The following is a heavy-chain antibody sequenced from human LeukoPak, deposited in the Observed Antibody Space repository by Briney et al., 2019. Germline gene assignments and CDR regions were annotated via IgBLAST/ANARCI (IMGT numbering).Heavy chain of an antibody. CDR1: GGSISSYY. CDR2: IYYSGST. V-gene: IGHV4-59*01. D-gene: IGHD2-2*01. Sequence: PSETLSLTCTVSGGSISSYYWSWIRQPPGKGLEWIGYIYYSGSTNYNPSLKSRVTISVDTSKNQFSLKLSSVTAADTAVYYCARGDCSSTSCCTRRYWFDPWGQGALVTVSS. CDR3: ARGDCSSTSCCTRRYWFDP. J-gene: IGHJ5*02.